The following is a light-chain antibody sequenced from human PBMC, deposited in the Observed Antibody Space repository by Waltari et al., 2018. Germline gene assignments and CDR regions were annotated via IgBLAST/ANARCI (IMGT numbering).Light chain of an antibody. V-gene: IGKV4-1*01. Sequence: DVVLTQSPDSLAVSLGERATINCKSSQSLVYTSNNKNYLAWYQQKPGQPPKILIYWASIRESGVPDRFSGSGSGTDFTLTISGLQAEDVASYFCLQYLHTPRTFGQGTKVEIK. J-gene: IGKJ1*01. CDR3: LQYLHTPRT. CDR2: WAS. CDR1: QSLVYTSNNKNY.